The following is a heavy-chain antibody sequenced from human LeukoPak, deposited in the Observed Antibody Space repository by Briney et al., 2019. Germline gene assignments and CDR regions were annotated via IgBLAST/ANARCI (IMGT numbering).Heavy chain of an antibody. CDR3: ARGNYYDSSGYYSVPDY. D-gene: IGHD3-22*01. V-gene: IGHV4-31*03. Sequence: PSETLSLTCTVSGGSISSGGYYWSWIRQHPGKGLEWIGYIYYSGSTYYNPSLKSRVTISVDTSKNQFSLKLSSVTAADTAVYYCARGNYYDSSGYYSVPDYWGPGTLVTISS. CDR1: GGSISSGGYY. CDR2: IYYSGST. J-gene: IGHJ4*02.